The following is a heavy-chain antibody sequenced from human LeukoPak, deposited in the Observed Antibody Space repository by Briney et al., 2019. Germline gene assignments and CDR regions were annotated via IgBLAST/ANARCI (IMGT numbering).Heavy chain of an antibody. CDR3: ARRGVRRPFDY. CDR1: GYLFTRKW. V-gene: IGHV5-51*01. Sequence: GESLKTSCKGSGYLFTRKWIGWVRQMPGKGLEWMGIIYPGDSETRYSPSLQGQVTISADKSISTAYLQWSSLKASDTAMYYCARRGVRRPFDYWGQGTLVTVSS. J-gene: IGHJ4*02. CDR2: IYPGDSET. D-gene: IGHD3-10*01.